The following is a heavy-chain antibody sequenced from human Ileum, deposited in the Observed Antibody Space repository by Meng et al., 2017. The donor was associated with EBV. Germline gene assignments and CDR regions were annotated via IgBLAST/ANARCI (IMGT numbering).Heavy chain of an antibody. CDR1: GGYISSDH. CDR2: MYYSGST. CDR3: ARGGWSLDY. V-gene: IGHV4-59*08. Sequence: QVQLVGSGPGKVNHSETLSLTCTVSGGYISSDHWSWIRQALGKGVGWLGYMYYSGSTNYIPSPKSRVTISVDTSKNQFYLTLSSVTAAEKAVYYCARGGWSLDYWGQGTLVTVSS. D-gene: IGHD2-15*01. J-gene: IGHJ4*02.